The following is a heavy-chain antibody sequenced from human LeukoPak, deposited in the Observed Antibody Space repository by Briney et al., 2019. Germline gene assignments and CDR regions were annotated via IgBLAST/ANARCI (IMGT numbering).Heavy chain of an antibody. V-gene: IGHV1-2*02. J-gene: IGHJ4*02. CDR2: INPNTGDT. CDR1: GYTFTGYY. CDR3: ARGTEIFGMITIKNRLDQ. D-gene: IGHD3-3*01. Sequence: GASVKVSCKASGYTFTGYYMHWVRQAPGHGPEWMGWINPNTGDTKYTQRFQGRVAMTRDTSISTAYMELSRLRSDDTAVYYCARGTEIFGMITIKNRLDQWGQGTLVTVSS.